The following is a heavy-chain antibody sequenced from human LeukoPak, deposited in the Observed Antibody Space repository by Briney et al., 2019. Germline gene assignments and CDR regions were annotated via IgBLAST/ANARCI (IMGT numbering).Heavy chain of an antibody. V-gene: IGHV3-64*01. Sequence: PGGSLRLSCVASGFTFSSYAMHWVRRTPGKGLEYVSGINSNGGSTHYANSVKGRFTISRDNSKHTLYLQMGSLRTEDMAVYYCAKDSKIVGPTFRSYHYMDVWGKGTTVTVSS. J-gene: IGHJ6*03. CDR3: AKDSKIVGPTFRSYHYMDV. D-gene: IGHD1-26*01. CDR2: INSNGGST. CDR1: GFTFSSYA.